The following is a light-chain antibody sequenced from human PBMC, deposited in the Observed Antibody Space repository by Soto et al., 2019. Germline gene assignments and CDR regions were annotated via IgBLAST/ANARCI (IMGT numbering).Light chain of an antibody. J-gene: IGLJ1*01. Sequence: QSVLTQPASVSGSPGQSIIISCTGTSSDVGGYNYVSWYQQHPGKAPKLMIYDVSNRPSGVSNRFSGSKSANTASLTISGLQADDEADYYCSSHTSSSTSYVFGTGTKVTVL. CDR2: DVS. CDR1: SSDVGGYNY. CDR3: SSHTSSSTSYV. V-gene: IGLV2-14*01.